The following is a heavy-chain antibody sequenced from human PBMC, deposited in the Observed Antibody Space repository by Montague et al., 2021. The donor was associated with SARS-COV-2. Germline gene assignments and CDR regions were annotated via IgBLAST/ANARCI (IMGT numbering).Heavy chain of an antibody. CDR2: IYTSGST. Sequence: SETLSLTCTVSSGSISSYYWSWIRQPAGKGLEWIGRIYTSGSTNYNPSLKSRVTMSVDTSKNQFSLKLRSVTAADTAVYFCARDGLERQWWMLGWFDPWGQGTLVTVSS. D-gene: IGHD1-1*01. V-gene: IGHV4-4*07. J-gene: IGHJ5*02. CDR3: ARDGLERQWWMLGWFDP. CDR1: SGSISSYY.